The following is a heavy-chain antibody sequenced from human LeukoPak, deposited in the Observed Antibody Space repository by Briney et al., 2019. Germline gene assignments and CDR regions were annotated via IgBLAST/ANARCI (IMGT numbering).Heavy chain of an antibody. Sequence: SETLSLTCSVSGYSISSDYWGWIRQPPGKGLEWIGNVYHSGSTYKNPSLKSRVSISLDTSNNQFSLKLTSVTAADTTIYYCARLSGAPVRHPIYHFDYWGQGTLVTVSS. V-gene: IGHV4-38-2*01. D-gene: IGHD1-26*01. J-gene: IGHJ4*02. CDR3: ARLSGAPVRHPIYHFDY. CDR1: GYSISSDY. CDR2: VYHSGST.